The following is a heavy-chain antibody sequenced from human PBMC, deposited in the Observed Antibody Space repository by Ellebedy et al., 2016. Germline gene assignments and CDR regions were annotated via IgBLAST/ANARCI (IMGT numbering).Heavy chain of an antibody. D-gene: IGHD4-17*01. CDR1: GSTFSGYT. Sequence: GGSLRLXXAASGSTFSGYTMNWVRQAPGKGLEWVSSISSTGSNIFYADSVKGRFTISRDNARNSLFLQMNSLRAEDTAVYYCRQGHYADLWGQGTLVTVSS. CDR2: ISSTGSNI. J-gene: IGHJ4*02. CDR3: RQGHYADL. V-gene: IGHV3-21*01.